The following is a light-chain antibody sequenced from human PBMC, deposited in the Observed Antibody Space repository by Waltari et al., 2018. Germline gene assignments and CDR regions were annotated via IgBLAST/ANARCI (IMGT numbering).Light chain of an antibody. Sequence: QLVLTQSPSASASLGASVKLTCTLSSGHSSTVIAWHQPQPDKGPQYLMKVNSDGSHSKGAQIPYRFSGSSSGAERSLTISNVQSEDEADDYCQTGGHGTWVFGGGTKLTVL. CDR3: QTGGHGTWV. CDR2: VNSDGSH. V-gene: IGLV4-69*01. CDR1: SGHSSTV. J-gene: IGLJ3*02.